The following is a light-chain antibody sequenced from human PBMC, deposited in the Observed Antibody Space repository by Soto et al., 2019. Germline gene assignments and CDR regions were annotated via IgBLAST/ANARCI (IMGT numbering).Light chain of an antibody. CDR1: SSNIGSKT. V-gene: IGLV1-44*01. Sequence: QSVLTQPPSASGTPGQRVTISCSGSSSNIGSKTVNWYQQLPGTAPKLLIYSNYQRPSGVPDRFSGSKSGTSASLAISGLQSEDEADYYCSAWDASLNGYVFGTGTKVTFL. CDR2: SNY. J-gene: IGLJ1*01. CDR3: SAWDASLNGYV.